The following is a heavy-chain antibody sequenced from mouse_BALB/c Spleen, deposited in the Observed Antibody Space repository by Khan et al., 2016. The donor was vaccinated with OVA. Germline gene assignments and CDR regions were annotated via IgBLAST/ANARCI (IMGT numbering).Heavy chain of an antibody. CDR1: GYTFKNYG. V-gene: IGHV9-1*02. CDR3: ARGTATFDY. J-gene: IGHJ2*01. CDR2: INTYTGEP. Sequence: QIQLVQSGPELKKPGETVKISCKASGYTFKNYGMNWVKQAPGKGLKWMGWINTYTGEPTYADDFKGRFAFSLETSASTAYLQINNLKNEDMATYFCARGTATFDYWGQGTTLTVSS. D-gene: IGHD1-2*01.